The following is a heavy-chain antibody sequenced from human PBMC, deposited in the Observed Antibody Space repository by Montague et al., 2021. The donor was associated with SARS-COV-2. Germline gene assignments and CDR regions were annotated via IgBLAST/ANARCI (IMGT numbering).Heavy chain of an antibody. CDR3: ARVPSSSWYFEY. Sequence: SLLLSFSSSFFLFLRSWLRWVRPAPGKGLEWVANIKQDGSEKYYVDSVKGRFTISRDNAKHSLYLQMSSLRAEDTAVYYCARVPSSSWYFEYWGQGTLVTVSS. D-gene: IGHD6-13*01. V-gene: IGHV3-7*01. CDR2: IKQDGSEK. J-gene: IGHJ4*02. CDR1: FFLFLRSW.